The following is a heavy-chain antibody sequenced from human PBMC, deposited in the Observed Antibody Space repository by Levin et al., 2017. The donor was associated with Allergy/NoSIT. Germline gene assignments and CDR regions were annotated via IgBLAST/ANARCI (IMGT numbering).Heavy chain of an antibody. CDR1: AFTFRNYY. V-gene: IGHV3-74*01. Sequence: GGSLRLSCTASAFTFRNYYMHWVRQAPGMGLVWVSNILNDGTTNYADSVKGRFTISRDNAKNTLYLQMNSLGEEDTAVYFCARGGGERTSCLDHWGQGILVTVSS. J-gene: IGHJ4*02. CDR3: ARGGGERTSCLDH. D-gene: IGHD2-2*01. CDR2: ILNDGTT.